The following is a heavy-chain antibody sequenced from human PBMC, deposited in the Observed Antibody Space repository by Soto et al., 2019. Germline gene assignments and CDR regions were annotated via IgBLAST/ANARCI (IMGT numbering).Heavy chain of an antibody. Sequence: QVQLQESGPGLVKPSGTLSLTCAVSGGSISSSNWWSWVRQPPGKGLQWIGEIYHSGSTNYIPSLKSRDTSSVDKSRNQCSRKRSSVTAADTAVYDCARRWGEGRVDSWGQGTLVTVSS. J-gene: IGHJ4*02. V-gene: IGHV4-4*02. CDR1: GGSISSSNW. CDR2: IYHSGST. CDR3: ARRWGEGRVDS. D-gene: IGHD3-10*01.